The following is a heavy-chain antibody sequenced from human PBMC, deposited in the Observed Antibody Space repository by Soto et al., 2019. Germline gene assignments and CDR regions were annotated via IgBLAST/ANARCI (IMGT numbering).Heavy chain of an antibody. CDR1: GGSFSGYY. CDR2: INHSGST. D-gene: IGHD3-10*01. V-gene: IGHV4-34*01. CDR3: ARRDRNYFGGGASFDY. J-gene: IGHJ4*02. Sequence: SETLSLTCAVYGGSFSGYYWSWIRQPPGKGLEWIGEINHSGSTNYNPSLKSRVTISVDTSKNQFSLKLSSVTAADTAVYYCARRDRNYFGGGASFDYWGQGTLVTVSS.